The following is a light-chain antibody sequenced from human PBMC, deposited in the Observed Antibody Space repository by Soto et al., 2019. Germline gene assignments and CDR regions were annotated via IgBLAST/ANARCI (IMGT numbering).Light chain of an antibody. Sequence: EIVLTQSPGPLSLSPGERATLSCRASQSVSSSYLAWYQQKPGQAPRLLIYGASSRATGIPDRFSGSGSGTDFTLTISRLEPEYFAVYYCQQYGSSPRYTFGQGTKLEIK. V-gene: IGKV3-20*01. CDR1: QSVSSSY. J-gene: IGKJ2*01. CDR3: QQYGSSPRYT. CDR2: GAS.